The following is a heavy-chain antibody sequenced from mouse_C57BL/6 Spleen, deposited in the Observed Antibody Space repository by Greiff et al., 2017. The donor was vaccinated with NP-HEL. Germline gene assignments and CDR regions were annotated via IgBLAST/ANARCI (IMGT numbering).Heavy chain of an antibody. CDR2: INPYNGGT. CDR3: ASCGEVTTVAVVPYAMDY. CDR1: GYTFTDYY. V-gene: IGHV1-19*01. J-gene: IGHJ4*01. D-gene: IGHD1-1*01. Sequence: EVNLVESGPVLVKPGASVKMSCKASGYTFTDYYMNWVKQSHGKSLEWIGVINPYNGGTSYNEKFKGRATLTVDKSSSTAYMELNSLTSEDSAVYSCASCGEVTTVAVVPYAMDYWGQGTSVTVSS.